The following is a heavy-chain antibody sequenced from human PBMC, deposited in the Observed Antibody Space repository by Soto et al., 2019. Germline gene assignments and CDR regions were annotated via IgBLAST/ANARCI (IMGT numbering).Heavy chain of an antibody. J-gene: IGHJ6*02. V-gene: IGHV3-33*01. CDR2: IWYDGSNK. CDR1: GFTFSSYG. Sequence: GGSLSLSCAASGFTFSSYGMHWVRQAPGKGLEWVAVIWYDGSNKDYADSVKGRFTIYRDNSKNTLYLQMNSLRAEDTAVYYCAREPTDSSSWIYYYYYGMDVWGQGTTVTLS. D-gene: IGHD6-13*01. CDR3: AREPTDSSSWIYYYYYGMDV.